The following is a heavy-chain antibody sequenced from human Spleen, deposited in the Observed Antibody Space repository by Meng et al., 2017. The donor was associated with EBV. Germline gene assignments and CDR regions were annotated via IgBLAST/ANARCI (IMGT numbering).Heavy chain of an antibody. D-gene: IGHD5-24*01. CDR3: ARDRSEMAGSWGGY. Sequence: QVQLWQSGARAVKPWAPVTVSCKASGYTFIHYGINWVRPAPGQGLEWMGWVSPYNGYTSYAQNLKGRVTMTTDTSTNTAYMTLRSLRSDDTAVYYCARDRSEMAGSWGGYWGQGSLVTVSS. CDR2: VSPYNGYT. V-gene: IGHV1-18*01. J-gene: IGHJ4*01. CDR1: GYTFIHYG.